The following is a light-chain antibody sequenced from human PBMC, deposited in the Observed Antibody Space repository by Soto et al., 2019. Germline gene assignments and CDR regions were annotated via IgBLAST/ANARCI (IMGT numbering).Light chain of an antibody. J-gene: IGLJ1*01. CDR2: DVS. CDR3: SSYTSSSTPYV. CDR1: SSDGGGYNY. Sequence: QSALTQPASLSGSPGQSVTLSCTGTSSDGGGYNYVPWYQQHPGKAPKLMIYDVSNRPSGVSNRFSGSKSGNTASLTISGLQAEDEADYYCSSYTSSSTPYVFGTGTKVTVL. V-gene: IGLV2-14*01.